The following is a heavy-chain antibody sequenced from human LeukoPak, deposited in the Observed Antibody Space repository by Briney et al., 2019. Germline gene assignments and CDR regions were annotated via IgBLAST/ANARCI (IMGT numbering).Heavy chain of an antibody. J-gene: IGHJ3*02. V-gene: IGHV4-4*07. CDR2: IYTSGST. CDR3: VGAVAGRDAFDI. D-gene: IGHD6-19*01. Sequence: PSETLSLTCTVSGGSISSYYWSWIRQPAGKGLESIGRIYTSGSTNYNPSLKSRVTISVDKSKNQFSLKLSSVTAADTAVYYCVGAVAGRDAFDIWGQGTMVTVSS. CDR1: GGSISSYY.